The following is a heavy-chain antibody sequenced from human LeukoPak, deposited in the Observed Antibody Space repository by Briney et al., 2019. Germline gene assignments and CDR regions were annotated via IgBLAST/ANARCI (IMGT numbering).Heavy chain of an antibody. Sequence: PGGSLRLSCAASGFTFSSYSMNWVRQAPGKGLEWVSSISSSSSYIYYADSVKGRFTISRDNVKNSLYLQMNSLRAEDTAVYYCARDPIVGASSFDYWGQGTLVTVSS. V-gene: IGHV3-21*01. D-gene: IGHD1-26*01. CDR2: ISSSSSYI. J-gene: IGHJ4*02. CDR1: GFTFSSYS. CDR3: ARDPIVGASSFDY.